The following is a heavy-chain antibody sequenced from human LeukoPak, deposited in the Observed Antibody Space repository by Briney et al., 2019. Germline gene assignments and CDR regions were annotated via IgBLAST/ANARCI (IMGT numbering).Heavy chain of an antibody. D-gene: IGHD6-19*01. CDR3: ARQLGRAVARGEDY. CDR1: GYTFTSHS. J-gene: IGHJ4*02. CDR2: ITTNTGNP. Sequence: ASVKVSCKASGYTFTSHSINWLRQAPGQGLEWMGWITTNTGNPTYAQGFTGRFVFSLDTSVSTAYLQISSLKAEDTAVYYCARQLGRAVARGEDYWGQGTLVTVSS. V-gene: IGHV7-4-1*02.